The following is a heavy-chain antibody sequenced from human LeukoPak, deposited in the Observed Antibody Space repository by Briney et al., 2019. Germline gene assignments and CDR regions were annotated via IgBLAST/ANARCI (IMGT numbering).Heavy chain of an antibody. Sequence: KPGGSLRLSCAASGFTLSNTWMSWGRQAPGKGLEWVGRVKSKTDGGITDYDSPVKGRFTISRYDSKNTLYLQMNSLKTEDTAVYYCTTGLRAADTSWGLGTLVTVSS. CDR1: GFTLSNTW. J-gene: IGHJ4*02. CDR3: TTGLRAADTS. V-gene: IGHV3-15*01. CDR2: VKSKTDGGIT. D-gene: IGHD6-13*01.